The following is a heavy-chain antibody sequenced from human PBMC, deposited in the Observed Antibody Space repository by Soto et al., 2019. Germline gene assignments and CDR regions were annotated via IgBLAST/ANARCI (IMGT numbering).Heavy chain of an antibody. Sequence: QITLKESGPTLVKPTQTLTLTCTFSGFSVSTSGEGVAWIRQPPGMALAWLALIYWDGYGRYSPFLQSRVTITKATSKTQVVPTMTNMTPVDTATYYCAHKGGRGAAMDVWGQGTTVTVSS. D-gene: IGHD2-15*01. V-gene: IGHV2-5*02. CDR1: GFSVSTSGEG. J-gene: IGHJ6*02. CDR2: IYWDGYG. CDR3: AHKGGRGAAMDV.